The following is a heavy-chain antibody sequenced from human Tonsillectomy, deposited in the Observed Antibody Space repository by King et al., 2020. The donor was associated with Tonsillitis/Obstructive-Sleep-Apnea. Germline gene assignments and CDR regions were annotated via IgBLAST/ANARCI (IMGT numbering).Heavy chain of an antibody. CDR3: ARSLERMRYYYYMDV. J-gene: IGHJ6*03. CDR2: IYYSGST. Sequence: PLQESGPGLVKPSETLSLTCTVSGGSISSYFWSWIRQPPGKGLEWIGYIYYSGSTNYNPSLKSRVTISVDTSKNQFSLKLSSVTAADTAVYYCARSLERMRYYYYMDVWGKGTTVTVSS. D-gene: IGHD3-3*01. CDR1: GGSISSYF. V-gene: IGHV4-59*01.